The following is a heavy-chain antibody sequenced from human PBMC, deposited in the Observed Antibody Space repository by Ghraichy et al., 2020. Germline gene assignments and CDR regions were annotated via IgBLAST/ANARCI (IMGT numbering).Heavy chain of an antibody. CDR3: TTMYSSSSRAFDI. V-gene: IGHV3-15*01. D-gene: IGHD6-6*01. Sequence: ESLNISCAASGFTFSNAWMSWVRQAPGKGLEWVGRIKSKTDGGTTDYAAPVKGRFTISRDDSKNTLYLQMNSLKTEDTAVYYCTTMYSSSSRAFDIWGQGTMVTVSS. J-gene: IGHJ3*02. CDR1: GFTFSNAW. CDR2: IKSKTDGGTT.